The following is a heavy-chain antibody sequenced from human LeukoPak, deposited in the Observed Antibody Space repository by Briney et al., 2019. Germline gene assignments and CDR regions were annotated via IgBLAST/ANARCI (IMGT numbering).Heavy chain of an antibody. D-gene: IGHD2-15*01. Sequence: GGSLRLSCAASGFTFSSYSMSWVRQAPGKGLECVSYISSSSSIIYYADSVKGRFTIFRDTAKNSLYLQMNSLRAEDTAVYFCARFRGYCSGGSCYYEYYYYYMDVWGKGTTVTVSS. V-gene: IGHV3-48*01. CDR3: ARFRGYCSGGSCYYEYYYYYMDV. CDR1: GFTFSSYS. CDR2: ISSSSSII. J-gene: IGHJ6*03.